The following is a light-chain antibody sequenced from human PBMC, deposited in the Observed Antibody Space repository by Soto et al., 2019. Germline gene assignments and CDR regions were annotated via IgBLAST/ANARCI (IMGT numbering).Light chain of an antibody. V-gene: IGKV1-9*01. CDR1: QGISSY. Sequence: IQLTQSPSSLSASVGDRVTITCRASQGISSYLAWYQQTPGKAPKLLIYAASTLEIGVPSRFSGSGSGTEFTLTISSLQPEDFATYYCQQLNTFPFTFVPGAKVDI. CDR3: QQLNTFPFT. CDR2: AAS. J-gene: IGKJ3*01.